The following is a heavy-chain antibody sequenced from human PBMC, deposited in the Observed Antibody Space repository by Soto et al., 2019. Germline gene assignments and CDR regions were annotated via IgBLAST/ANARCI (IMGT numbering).Heavy chain of an antibody. CDR1: GFTFSTYA. D-gene: IGHD2-2*01. V-gene: IGHV3-23*01. Sequence: EVHLLESGGGLIQPGGSLRLSCAASGFTFSTYAMNWVRQAPGKGLEWVSAISSGGGGTYYADSVKGRFTISRDNSANILYLQMNNLRAEDTAVYYCAKAGPYCSSTSCPTDHWGQGTLVTASS. CDR3: AKAGPYCSSTSCPTDH. CDR2: ISSGGGGT. J-gene: IGHJ4*02.